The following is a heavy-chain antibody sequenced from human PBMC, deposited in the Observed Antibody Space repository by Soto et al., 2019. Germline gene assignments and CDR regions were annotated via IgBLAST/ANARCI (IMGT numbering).Heavy chain of an antibody. CDR1: GYTLTELS. J-gene: IGHJ5*02. CDR3: ATVSSPWSGYYTSHRWFDP. V-gene: IGHV1-24*01. D-gene: IGHD3-3*01. CDR2: FDPEDGET. Sequence: ASVKVSCKVSGYTLTELSMHWVRQAPGKGLEWMGGFDPEDGETIYAQKFQGRVTMTEDTSTDTAYMELSSLRSEDTAVYYCATVSSPWSGYYTSHRWFDPWGQGTLVTVSS.